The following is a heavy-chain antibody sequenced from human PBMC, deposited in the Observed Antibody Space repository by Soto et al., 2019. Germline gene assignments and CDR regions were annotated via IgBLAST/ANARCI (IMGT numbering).Heavy chain of an antibody. CDR1: GGSISSSNW. CDR2: IYHSGST. Sequence: SETLSLTCAVSGGSISSSNWWSWVRQPPGKGLEWIGEIYHSGSTNYNPSLKSRVTISVDKSKNQFSLKLSSVTAADTAVYYCARDHPSDWNDDGPDAFDIWGQGTMVTVSS. V-gene: IGHV4-4*02. J-gene: IGHJ3*02. D-gene: IGHD1-1*01. CDR3: ARDHPSDWNDDGPDAFDI.